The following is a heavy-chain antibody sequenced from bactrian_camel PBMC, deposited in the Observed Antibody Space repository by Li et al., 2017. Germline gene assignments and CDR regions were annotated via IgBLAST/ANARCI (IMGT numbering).Heavy chain of an antibody. Sequence: HVQLVESGGGTVQPGGSLRLSCAVTGYTYSSYCIGWFRQAPGQGTDRVAQINVDGSTTYADSVKGRFTISQDNAKPMLYLQMNALKPEDTAMYYCAADLVTGGNWRSIDHWSYWGQGTQVTVS. J-gene: IGHJ4*01. CDR2: INVDGST. V-gene: IGHV3S26*01. CDR3: AADLVTGGNWRSIDHWSY. D-gene: IGHD7*01. CDR1: GYTYSSYC.